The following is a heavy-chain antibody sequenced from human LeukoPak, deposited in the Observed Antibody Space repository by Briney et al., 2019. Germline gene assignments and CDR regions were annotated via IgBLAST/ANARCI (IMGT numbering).Heavy chain of an antibody. J-gene: IGHJ4*02. CDR3: AKSPVTTYYDFWSGYYNDY. D-gene: IGHD3-3*01. CDR2: ISGSGGST. Sequence: GGSLRLSCAASGFTFSSYAMSWVRQAPGKGLEWVSAISGSGGSTYYADSVKGRFTISRDNSKNTLYLQMNSLRAEDTAVYYCAKSPVTTYYDFWSGYYNDYWGQGTLVTVSS. CDR1: GFTFSSYA. V-gene: IGHV3-23*01.